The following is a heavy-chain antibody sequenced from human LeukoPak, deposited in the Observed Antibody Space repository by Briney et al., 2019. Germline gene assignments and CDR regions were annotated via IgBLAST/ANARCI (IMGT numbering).Heavy chain of an antibody. J-gene: IGHJ6*03. Sequence: SVKVSCKASGGTFSSYAISWVRQAPGQGLEWMGGIIPIFGTANYAQKFQGRVTITADESTSTAYMELSSPRSEDTAVYYCARDHYCSSTSCSLPNYYYYMDVWGKGTTVTVSS. CDR2: IIPIFGTA. V-gene: IGHV1-69*13. CDR1: GGTFSSYA. CDR3: ARDHYCSSTSCSLPNYYYYMDV. D-gene: IGHD2-2*01.